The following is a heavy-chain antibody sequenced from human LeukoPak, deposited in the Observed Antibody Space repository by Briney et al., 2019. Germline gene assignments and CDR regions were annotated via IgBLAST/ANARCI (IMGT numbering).Heavy chain of an antibody. Sequence: SETLSLTCTVSGGSISSSSYYWGWIRQPPGKGLEWIGSIYYSGSTYYNPSLKSRVTISADTSKNQFSLKLSSVTAADTAVYYCARHGRSGSYQYPEPGPNDYWGQGTLVTVSS. CDR3: ARHGRSGSYQYPEPGPNDY. CDR2: IYYSGST. D-gene: IGHD1-26*01. V-gene: IGHV4-39*01. CDR1: GGSISSSSYY. J-gene: IGHJ4*02.